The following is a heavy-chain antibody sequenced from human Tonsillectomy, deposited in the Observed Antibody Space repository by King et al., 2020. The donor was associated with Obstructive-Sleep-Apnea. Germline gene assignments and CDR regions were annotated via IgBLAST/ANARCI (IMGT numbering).Heavy chain of an antibody. D-gene: IGHD3-10*01. J-gene: IGHJ4*02. CDR3: AKDREYYGSESYPHFDY. Sequence: VQLVESGGGLVQPGRSLRLSCAASGFTFDDYAMHWVRQAPGKGLEWVSGISWNSGSIGYADSVKGRFTISRDNAKNSLYLQMNSLIAEDAALYYCAKDREYYGSESYPHFDYWGQGTLVTVSS. CDR2: ISWNSGSI. V-gene: IGHV3-9*01. CDR1: GFTFDDYA.